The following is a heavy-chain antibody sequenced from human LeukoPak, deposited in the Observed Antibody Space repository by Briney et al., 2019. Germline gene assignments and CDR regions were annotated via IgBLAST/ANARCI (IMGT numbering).Heavy chain of an antibody. Sequence: ASVKVSCKAYGYTLTNYGISWVRQAPGQGLQWMGWISTYNTNTNYAQKLQGRVTMTTDTSTSTAYMELRSLRSDDTAVYYCARDESSGSYGPNLDYWGQGTLVTVSS. V-gene: IGHV1-18*01. CDR1: GYTLTNYG. CDR2: ISTYNTNT. CDR3: ARDESSGSYGPNLDY. J-gene: IGHJ4*02. D-gene: IGHD1-26*01.